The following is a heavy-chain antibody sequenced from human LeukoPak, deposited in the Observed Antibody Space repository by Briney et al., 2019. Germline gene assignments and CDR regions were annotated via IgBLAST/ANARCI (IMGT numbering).Heavy chain of an antibody. Sequence: PGGSLRLSCAASGFTFSSYAMSWVRQAPGKRLEWVSAISGSGGSTYYADSVKGRFTISRDNSKNTLYLQMNSLRAEDTAVYYCAKDPRTYGSGSYRDYWGQGTLVTVSS. J-gene: IGHJ4*02. D-gene: IGHD3-10*01. CDR2: ISGSGGST. CDR3: AKDPRTYGSGSYRDY. V-gene: IGHV3-23*01. CDR1: GFTFSSYA.